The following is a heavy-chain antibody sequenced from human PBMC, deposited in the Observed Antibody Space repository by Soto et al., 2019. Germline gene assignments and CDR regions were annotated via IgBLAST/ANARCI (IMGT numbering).Heavy chain of an antibody. CDR3: ARGGLGSSSQVYYGMDV. D-gene: IGHD6-6*01. J-gene: IGHJ6*02. Sequence: ASVKVSCKASGYTFTGYYMHWVRQAPGQGLEWMGWINPNSGGTNYAQKFQGWVTMTRDTSISTAYMELSRLRSDDTAVYYCARGGLGSSSQVYYGMDVWGQGTMVTVSS. CDR1: GYTFTGYY. V-gene: IGHV1-2*04. CDR2: INPNSGGT.